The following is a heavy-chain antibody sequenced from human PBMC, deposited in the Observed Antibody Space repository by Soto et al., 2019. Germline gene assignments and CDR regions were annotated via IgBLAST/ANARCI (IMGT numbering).Heavy chain of an antibody. D-gene: IGHD3-3*01. CDR3: TRGDLYSRSGSXXXXXDY. CDR2: ILSDGSKK. J-gene: IGHJ4*02. CDR1: GFTFNRYA. Sequence: PGGSLRLSCTASGFTFNRYAIHWVRQAPAKGLEWVAVILSDGSKKYYADSVKGRFTLSRDNSKNTLYVQMNSLRIDDTAVYYCTRGDLYSRSGSXXXXXDYWGQGTLVTVSS. V-gene: IGHV3-30-3*01.